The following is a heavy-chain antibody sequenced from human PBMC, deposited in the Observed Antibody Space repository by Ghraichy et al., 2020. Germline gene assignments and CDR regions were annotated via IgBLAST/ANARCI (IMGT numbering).Heavy chain of an antibody. J-gene: IGHJ4*02. CDR3: ARVQTLAARPYYFDY. CDR2: IKQDGSEK. Sequence: LSLTCAASGFTFSSSWMSWVRQAPGKGLEWVASIKQDGSEKYYVDSVKGRFTISRDNAKNSLYLQMNSLRAEDTAVYYCARVQTLAARPYYFDYGGQGTLVTVSS. V-gene: IGHV3-7*03. CDR1: GFTFSSSW. D-gene: IGHD6-6*01.